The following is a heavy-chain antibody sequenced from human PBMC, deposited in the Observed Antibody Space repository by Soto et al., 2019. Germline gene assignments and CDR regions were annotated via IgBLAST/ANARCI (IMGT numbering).Heavy chain of an antibody. V-gene: IGHV4-61*01. Sequence: PSETLSLTCTVSGGSVSSGSYYWSWIRQPPGKGLEWIGYIYYSGSTNYNPSLKSRVTISVDTSKNQFSLKLSSVTAADTAVYYCAXAEKSRDLHYYYYGMDVWGQGTTVTVSS. CDR1: GGSVSSGSYY. J-gene: IGHJ6*02. CDR2: IYYSGST. CDR3: AXAEKSRDLHYYYYGMDV.